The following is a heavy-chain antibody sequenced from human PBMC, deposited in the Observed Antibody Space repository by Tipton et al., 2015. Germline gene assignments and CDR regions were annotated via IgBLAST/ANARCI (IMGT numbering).Heavy chain of an antibody. CDR2: IYYSGST. Sequence: LRLSCTVSGGSISSYYWSWIRQPPGKGLEWIGYIYYSGSTNSNPSLESRVTISVDTSKNQFSLYLSSVTAADTAVYYCAKTHGAYDWYLDHWGQGTLVTVSS. CDR1: GGSISSYY. J-gene: IGHJ4*02. V-gene: IGHV4-59*01. CDR3: AKTHGAYDWYLDH. D-gene: IGHD5-12*01.